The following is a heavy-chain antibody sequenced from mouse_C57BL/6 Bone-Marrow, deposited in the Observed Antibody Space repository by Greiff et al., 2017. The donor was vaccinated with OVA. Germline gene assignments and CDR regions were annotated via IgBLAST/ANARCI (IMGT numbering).Heavy chain of an antibody. D-gene: IGHD1-1*02. Sequence: QVQLKESGAELVRPGSSVKLSCKASGYTFTSYWMDWVKQRPGQGLEWIGNIYPSDSETHYNQKFKDKATLTVDKSSSTAYMQLSSLTSEDSAVYYCARRWRGVDYWGQGTTLTVSS. V-gene: IGHV1-61*01. CDR3: ARRWRGVDY. CDR1: GYTFTSYW. J-gene: IGHJ2*01. CDR2: IYPSDSET.